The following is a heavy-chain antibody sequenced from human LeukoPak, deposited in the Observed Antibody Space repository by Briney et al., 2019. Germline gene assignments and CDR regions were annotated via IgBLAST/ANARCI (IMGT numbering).Heavy chain of an antibody. D-gene: IGHD5-24*01. CDR1: GFTFSDYS. CDR3: ARDYKYVFDN. CDR2: IGIDSGNT. Sequence: PGGSLRLSCAASGFTFSDYSMNWVRQAPGKGLEWISYIGIDSGNTNYADSMKGRFTISGDKAKNSLYLQMNSLRVEDTAVYYCARDYKYVFDNWGQGTLVTVSS. J-gene: IGHJ4*02. V-gene: IGHV3-48*01.